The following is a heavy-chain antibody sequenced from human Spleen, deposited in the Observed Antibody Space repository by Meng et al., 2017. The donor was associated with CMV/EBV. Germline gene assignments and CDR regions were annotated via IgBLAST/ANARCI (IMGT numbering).Heavy chain of an antibody. Sequence: LRVTCAASGITFSRYGMHWVRQAPGRGLEWVAVIWSDGLNKYYAASVKGRFTISRDNSKNTLFLQMDSLRAEDTAVYYCEATGEGFDYWGQGTLVTVSS. CDR1: GITFSRYG. D-gene: IGHD1-14*01. CDR3: EATGEGFDY. V-gene: IGHV3-33*01. J-gene: IGHJ4*02. CDR2: IWSDGLNK.